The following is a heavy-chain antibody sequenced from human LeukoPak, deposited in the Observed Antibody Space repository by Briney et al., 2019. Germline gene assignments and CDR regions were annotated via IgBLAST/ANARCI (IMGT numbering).Heavy chain of an antibody. V-gene: IGHV3-7*03. CDR3: VRWNYISESHHIDY. J-gene: IGHJ4*02. Sequence: GGSLRLSCAASGFSFSNFWMTWVRQVPGKGLEWVANIKKDGSSIYYADSVRGRFTISRGNAESALFLQMKYLRVEDTALYYCVRWNYISESHHIDYWGQGTVVTVSS. CDR2: IKKDGSSI. D-gene: IGHD3-10*01. CDR1: GFSFSNFW.